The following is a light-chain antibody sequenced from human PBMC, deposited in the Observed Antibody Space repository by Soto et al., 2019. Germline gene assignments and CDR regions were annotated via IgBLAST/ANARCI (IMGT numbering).Light chain of an antibody. CDR2: DAS. J-gene: IGKJ4*01. Sequence: EIVMTQSPATLSVSPGERATLSCRASQSVSSNLAWYQQKPGQAPRLLIYDASTRATGIPARFSGSGSGTVFTLTISSRQSEDFAVYYCQQYNDWLPLAFGGGTKVEIK. V-gene: IGKV3-15*01. CDR1: QSVSSN. CDR3: QQYNDWLPLA.